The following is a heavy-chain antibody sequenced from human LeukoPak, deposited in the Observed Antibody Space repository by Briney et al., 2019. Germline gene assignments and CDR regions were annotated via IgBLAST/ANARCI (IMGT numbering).Heavy chain of an antibody. V-gene: IGHV1-18*04. D-gene: IGHD2-21*01. CDR2: INAYNGNT. CDR1: GYTFTSHG. Sequence: ASVKVSCKASGYTFTSHGISWVRQAPGQGLEWMGWINAYNGNTNYAQKLQGRVTMTTDTSTSTAYMELRSLRSDDTAVYYCANQHMDYFDYWGQGTLVTVSS. J-gene: IGHJ4*02. CDR3: ANQHMDYFDY.